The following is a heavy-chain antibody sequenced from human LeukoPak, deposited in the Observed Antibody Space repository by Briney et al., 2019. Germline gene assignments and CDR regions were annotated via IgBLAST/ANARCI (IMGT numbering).Heavy chain of an antibody. J-gene: IGHJ4*02. CDR2: IWYDGSNK. CDR1: GFTFSTYA. D-gene: IGHD3-22*01. V-gene: IGHV3-33*06. CDR3: AKGMGAYYDISGPFDY. Sequence: GGSLRLSCAASGFTFSTYAMHWVRQAPGKGLEWVTVIWYDGSNKYYADSVKGRFTISRDNSKNTLYLQMNSLRAEDTAVYYCAKGMGAYYDISGPFDYWGQGTLVTVSS.